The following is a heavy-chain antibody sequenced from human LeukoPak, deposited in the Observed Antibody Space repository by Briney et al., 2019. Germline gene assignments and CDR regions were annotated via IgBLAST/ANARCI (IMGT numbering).Heavy chain of an antibody. CDR1: GGSISRYY. V-gene: IGHV4-59*01. J-gene: IGHJ4*02. D-gene: IGHD5-12*01. CDR2: IYYSGST. Sequence: SETLSLTCNVSGGSISRYYWTWIRQPPGKGLEWIGYIYYSGSTNYNPSLKSRVTISVDTSKNQFSLKLSSVTAADTAVYYCARLSYSGYDFDYWGQGTLVTVSS. CDR3: ARLSYSGYDFDY.